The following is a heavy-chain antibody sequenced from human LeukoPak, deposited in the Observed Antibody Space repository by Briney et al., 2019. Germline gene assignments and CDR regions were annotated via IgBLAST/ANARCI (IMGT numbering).Heavy chain of an antibody. J-gene: IGHJ4*02. CDR2: ISGSSSTI. Sequence: GGSLRLFCAASGFTFSSYSMNWVRQAPGKGLEWVSYISGSSSTIYYADSVKGRFTISRDNAKNSLYLQMNSLRAEDTAVYYCATPFDYWGQGTLVTVSS. CDR1: GFTFSSYS. V-gene: IGHV3-48*01. CDR3: ATPFDY.